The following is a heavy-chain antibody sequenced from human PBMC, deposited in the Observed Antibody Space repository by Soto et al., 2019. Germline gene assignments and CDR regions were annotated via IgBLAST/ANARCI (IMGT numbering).Heavy chain of an antibody. D-gene: IGHD6-19*01. CDR2: IYPGDSDT. CDR3: ARPREAGKYYYGVDV. J-gene: IGHJ6*02. Sequence: GESLKISCKGSGYKFTNYWIGWVRQMPGKGLEWMAIIYPGDSDTRYSPSFQGQVTISADKSISTAYLQWSSLKASDTAMYYCARPREAGKYYYGVDVWGQGTTVTVSS. CDR1: GYKFTNYW. V-gene: IGHV5-51*01.